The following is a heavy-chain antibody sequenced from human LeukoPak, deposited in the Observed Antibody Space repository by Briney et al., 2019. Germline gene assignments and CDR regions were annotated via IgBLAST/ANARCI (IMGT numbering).Heavy chain of an antibody. Sequence: SETLSLTCTVSGGSISSYYWSCIRQPAGKGLEWIGRIYTSGSTNYNPSLKSRVTMSVDTSKTQFSLKLSSVTAADTAVYYCARDGGGLRAAAGTSMDVWGHGTTVTVSS. J-gene: IGHJ6*02. CDR1: GGSISSYY. V-gene: IGHV4-4*07. D-gene: IGHD6-13*01. CDR2: IYTSGST. CDR3: ARDGGGLRAAAGTSMDV.